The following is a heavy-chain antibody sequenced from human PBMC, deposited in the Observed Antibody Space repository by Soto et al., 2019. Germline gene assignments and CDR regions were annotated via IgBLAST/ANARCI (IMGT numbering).Heavy chain of an antibody. CDR2: INSDGSST. CDR1: GFTFSSYW. Sequence: EVQLVESGGGLVQPGGSLRLSCAASGFTFSSYWMHWVREAPGKGLVWVSRINSDGSSTSYADSVKGRFTISRDNAKNTLYLQMNSLRAEDTAVYYCARDEAAQYYFDYWGQGTLVTVSS. J-gene: IGHJ4*02. V-gene: IGHV3-74*01. CDR3: ARDEAAQYYFDY. D-gene: IGHD6-13*01.